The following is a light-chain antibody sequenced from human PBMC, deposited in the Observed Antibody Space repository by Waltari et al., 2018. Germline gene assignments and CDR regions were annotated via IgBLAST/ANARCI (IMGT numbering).Light chain of an antibody. CDR2: WAS. J-gene: IGKJ1*01. Sequence: EIVMTPSPDSLAGSLGERATINCKSSQSVLYNSIHKTYVAWYQNKPGQSPKLLIYWASTRDSGVPDRFSGSGSGTDFTLTISSLQAEDVAVYYCQQYYTIPPTFGQGTKVEIK. V-gene: IGKV4-1*01. CDR3: QQYYTIPPT. CDR1: QSVLYNSIHKTY.